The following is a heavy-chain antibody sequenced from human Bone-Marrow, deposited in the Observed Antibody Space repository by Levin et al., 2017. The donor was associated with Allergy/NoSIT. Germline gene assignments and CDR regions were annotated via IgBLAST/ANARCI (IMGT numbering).Heavy chain of an antibody. CDR2: TYYMSKWYN. CDR3: ARDSAGGTYYFDC. D-gene: IGHD1-7*01. Sequence: SQTLSLTCVISGDRVSSNSAAWNWIRQSPLRGLEWLGRTYYMSKWYNDYAVSVKSRITINPDTSKNQFSLQLNSVTPEDTAVYYCARDSAGGTYYFDCWGQGTQVTVSS. J-gene: IGHJ4*02. V-gene: IGHV6-1*01. CDR1: GDRVSSNSAA.